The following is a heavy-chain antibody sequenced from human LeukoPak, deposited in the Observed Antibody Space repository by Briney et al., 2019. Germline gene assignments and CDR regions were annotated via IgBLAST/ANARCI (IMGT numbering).Heavy chain of an antibody. CDR2: ISYDGSNK. V-gene: IGHV3-30*18. J-gene: IGHJ4*02. D-gene: IGHD6-6*01. CDR1: GFTFSSYG. Sequence: GGSLRLSCAASGFTFSSYGMHWVRQAPGKGLEWVAVISYDGSNKYYADSVKGRFTISRDNSKNTLYLQMNSLRAEDTAVYYCAKLAYSSSSLDYWGQGTLVTVSS. CDR3: AKLAYSSSSLDY.